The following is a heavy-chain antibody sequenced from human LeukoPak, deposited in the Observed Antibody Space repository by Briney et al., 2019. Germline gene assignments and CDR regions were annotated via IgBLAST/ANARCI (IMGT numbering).Heavy chain of an antibody. V-gene: IGHV3-48*02. CDR1: GFTFSXXX. J-gene: IGHJ6*03. CDR3: ARGQTRYLMDV. Sequence: PGGSLRLSCAASGFTFSXXXXXXXXXXXXXXXXXVSYISSSSSTIYYADSVKGRFTISRDNAKNSLYLQMNSLRDEDTAVYYCARGQTRYLMDVWGKGTSVTVSS. D-gene: IGHD1-14*01. CDR2: ISSSSSTI.